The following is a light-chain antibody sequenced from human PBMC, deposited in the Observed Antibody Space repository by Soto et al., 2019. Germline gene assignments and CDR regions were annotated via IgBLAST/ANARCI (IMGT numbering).Light chain of an antibody. Sequence: QSALTQPPSVSGSPGQSVTISCTGTSSDVGFYNRVSWYQQSPGTAPKVVIYEVTNRPSGVPDRFSGSKSGNTASLTISGLQAEDEADYYCCSYTTESTDVFGTGTKLTVL. CDR2: EVT. J-gene: IGLJ1*01. CDR1: SSDVGFYNR. V-gene: IGLV2-18*02. CDR3: CSYTTESTDV.